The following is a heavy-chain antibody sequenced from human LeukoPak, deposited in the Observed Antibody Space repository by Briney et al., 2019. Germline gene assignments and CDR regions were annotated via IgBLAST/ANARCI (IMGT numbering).Heavy chain of an antibody. J-gene: IGHJ5*02. CDR3: ARGPKIAVAGKGWFDP. Sequence: ASVKVSCKASGYTFTSYAMHWVRQAPGQRLEWMGWINAGNGNTKYSQKFQGRVTITRDTSASTAYMELSSLRSEDTAVYHCARGPKIAVAGKGWFDPWGQGTLVTVSS. D-gene: IGHD6-19*01. V-gene: IGHV1-3*01. CDR2: INAGNGNT. CDR1: GYTFTSYA.